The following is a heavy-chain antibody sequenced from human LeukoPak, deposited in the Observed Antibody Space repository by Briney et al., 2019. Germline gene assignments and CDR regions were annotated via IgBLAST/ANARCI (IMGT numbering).Heavy chain of an antibody. V-gene: IGHV4-59*01. J-gene: IGHJ4*02. Sequence: SETLSLTCTVSGGSMTGYYWNWIRQPPGMGLEWVGYVHSNGRTTSSPSVRSRLSMSVDASKNEFSLRVNSVIAADTAVYYCARWGGEPHLPFDYWGQGILVSASS. CDR3: ARWGGEPHLPFDY. CDR1: GGSMTGYY. CDR2: VHSNGRT. D-gene: IGHD3-16*01.